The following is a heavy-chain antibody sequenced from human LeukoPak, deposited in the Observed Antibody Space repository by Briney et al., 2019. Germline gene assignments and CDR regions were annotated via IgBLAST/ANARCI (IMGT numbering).Heavy chain of an antibody. D-gene: IGHD1-26*01. CDR2: IWYDGSNK. J-gene: IGHJ6*04. CDR1: GFTFSSYG. CDR3: ARDGSRVGYYCGMDV. Sequence: GRSLRLSCAASGFTFSSYGMHWVRQAPGKGLEWVAVIWYDGSNKYYADSVKGRFTISRDNSKNTLYLQMNSLRAEDTAVYYCARDGSRVGYYCGMDVWGKGTTVTVSS. V-gene: IGHV3-33*01.